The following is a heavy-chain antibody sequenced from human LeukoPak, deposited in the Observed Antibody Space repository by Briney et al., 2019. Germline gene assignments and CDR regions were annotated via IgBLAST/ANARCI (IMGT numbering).Heavy chain of an antibody. CDR1: GYTFTSYG. CDR2: ISAYNGNT. D-gene: IGHD3-22*01. V-gene: IGHV1-18*01. CDR3: AREDSSGYYLNY. Sequence: ASVKVSCKASGYTFTSYGISWARQAPGQGLEWMGWISAYNGNTNYAQKLQGRVPMTTDTSTSTASMELRSLRSDDTAVYYCAREDSSGYYLNYWGQGTLVTVSP. J-gene: IGHJ4*02.